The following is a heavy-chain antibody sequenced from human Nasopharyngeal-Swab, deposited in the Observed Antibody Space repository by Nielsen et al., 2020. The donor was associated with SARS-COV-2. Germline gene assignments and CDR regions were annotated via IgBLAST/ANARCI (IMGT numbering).Heavy chain of an antibody. V-gene: IGHV3-30*04. CDR1: GFTFSSYA. Sequence: GGSLILSCEASGFTFSSYAMHWVRQAPGKGLEWVTVISYDGSNKYYADSVKGRFTISRDNSKNTLYLQMNSLGAEDTAVYYCAREHDYGDPTSYGMDVWGQGTTVTVSS. CDR3: AREHDYGDPTSYGMDV. J-gene: IGHJ6*02. CDR2: ISYDGSNK. D-gene: IGHD4-17*01.